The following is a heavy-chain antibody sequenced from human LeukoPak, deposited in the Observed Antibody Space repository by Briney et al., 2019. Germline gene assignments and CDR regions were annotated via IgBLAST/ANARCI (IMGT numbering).Heavy chain of an antibody. CDR1: GGTFSSYA. D-gene: IGHD2-2*02. V-gene: IGHV1-69*05. Sequence: GSSVKVSCKASGGTFSSYAISWVRQAPGQGLEWMGGIIPIFGTANYAQKFQGRVTITTDESTSTAYMELSSLRSEDTAVYYCARPAAVWDCSSTGCYTPLDYWGQGTLVTVSS. CDR3: ARPAAVWDCSSTGCYTPLDY. CDR2: IIPIFGTA. J-gene: IGHJ4*02.